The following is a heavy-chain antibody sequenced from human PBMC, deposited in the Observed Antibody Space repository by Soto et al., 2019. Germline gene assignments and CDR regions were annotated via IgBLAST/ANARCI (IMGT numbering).Heavy chain of an antibody. Sequence: ETLSLTCSVSGGSISGSYWSWMRQSPGKGLEWLGYVYYTGSTNYSPSLRSRVSISVDTSKNEFSLRLSSVTAADTAVYFCARSVAVPGAHIDYWGQGTQVTVSS. CDR1: GGSISGSY. J-gene: IGHJ4*02. V-gene: IGHV4-59*01. D-gene: IGHD6-19*01. CDR2: VYYTGST. CDR3: ARSVAVPGAHIDY.